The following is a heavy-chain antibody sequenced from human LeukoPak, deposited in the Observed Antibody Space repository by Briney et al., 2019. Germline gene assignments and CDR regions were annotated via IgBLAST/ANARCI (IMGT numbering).Heavy chain of an antibody. J-gene: IGHJ4*02. CDR2: IYPGDSDT. CDR1: GYRFANYW. CDR3: ARHVGSSDVDF. Sequence: PGESLKISCKGSGYRFANYWIGWVRQMPGKGLEWMGIIYPGDSDTRYSPSFQGQVTISADKSISTAYLQWSSLQASDTAMYYCARHVGSSDVDFWGQGTLVTASS. V-gene: IGHV5-51*01. D-gene: IGHD6-13*01.